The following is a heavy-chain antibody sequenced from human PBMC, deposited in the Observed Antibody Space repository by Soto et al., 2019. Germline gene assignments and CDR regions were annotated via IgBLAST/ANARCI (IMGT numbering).Heavy chain of an antibody. CDR2: ISAYNGNT. V-gene: IGHV1-18*01. D-gene: IGHD2-2*01. CDR1: GYTFTSYG. Sequence: QVQLVQSGAEVKKPGASVKVSCKASGYTFTSYGISWVRQAPGQGLEWMGWISAYNGNTNYAQKLQGRVTMTTDTSTSTAYMELRSLSSDDTAVYYCARYCSSTSCYATWFDPWGQGTLVTVSS. CDR3: ARYCSSTSCYATWFDP. J-gene: IGHJ5*02.